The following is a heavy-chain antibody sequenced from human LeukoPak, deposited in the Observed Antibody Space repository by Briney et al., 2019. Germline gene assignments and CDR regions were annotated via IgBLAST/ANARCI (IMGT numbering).Heavy chain of an antibody. Sequence: SVQVSFKASGYTLTGYYMHWVRPASAQGLEWMGRINRNSGGTNYAQNFQGRLTMTRDTYISTAYMELSRLRSDDTAVYYCARQGYSGYDFAFDIWVRGTMVTVSS. CDR2: INRNSGGT. D-gene: IGHD5-12*01. CDR1: GYTLTGYY. CDR3: ARQGYSGYDFAFDI. V-gene: IGHV1-2*06. J-gene: IGHJ3*02.